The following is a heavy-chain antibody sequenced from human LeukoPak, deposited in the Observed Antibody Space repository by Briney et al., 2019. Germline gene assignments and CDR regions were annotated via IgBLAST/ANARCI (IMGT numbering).Heavy chain of an antibody. CDR2: ISYDGSNK. CDR1: GFTSSSYG. CDR3: ARDIKSGGFDY. D-gene: IGHD1-14*01. J-gene: IGHJ4*02. V-gene: IGHV3-30*03. Sequence: GRSLRLSCAASGFTSSSYGMHWVRQAPGKGLEWVAVISYDGSNKYYADSVKGRFTISRDNSKNTLYLQMNSLGAEDTAVYYCARDIKSGGFDYWGQGTLVTVSS.